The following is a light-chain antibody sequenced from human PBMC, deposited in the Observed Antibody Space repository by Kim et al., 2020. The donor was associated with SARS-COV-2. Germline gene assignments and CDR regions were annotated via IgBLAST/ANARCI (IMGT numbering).Light chain of an antibody. CDR3: QQSYNWPPLT. CDR1: QNIKNQ. V-gene: IGKV3-15*01. CDR2: DAT. J-gene: IGKJ1*01. Sequence: APGERSTLPCRASQNIKNQLVWYQQKPGQAPRLLIYDATTRATDIPARFIGSGSETDFTLTISSLQSEDFAVYFCQQSYNWPPLTFGQGTKVDIK.